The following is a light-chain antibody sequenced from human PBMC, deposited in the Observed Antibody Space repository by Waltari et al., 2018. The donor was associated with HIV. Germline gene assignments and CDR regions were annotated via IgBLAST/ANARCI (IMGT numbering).Light chain of an antibody. Sequence: IQLTQSPSFLSASVGDTVRITCLATQGVGSYLAWYQKKPGRPPNLLIYAVSVLQSGVPSRFSASGSGTEFTLTISGLQPEDLATYYCQQLKSYPVTFGGGTEVDSK. CDR2: AVS. V-gene: IGKV1-9*01. CDR1: QGVGSY. J-gene: IGKJ4*01. CDR3: QQLKSYPVT.